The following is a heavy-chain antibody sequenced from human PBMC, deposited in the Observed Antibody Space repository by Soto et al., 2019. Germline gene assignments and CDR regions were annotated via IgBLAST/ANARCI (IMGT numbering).Heavy chain of an antibody. CDR1: GDSVSSNRAA. CDR3: ATAEHCGGDCYVFDY. D-gene: IGHD2-21*01. CDR2: TYYRSKWYN. V-gene: IGHV6-1*01. J-gene: IGHJ4*02. Sequence: SQTLSLTCVISGDSVSSNRAAWNWIRQSPSRGLEWLGRTYYRSKWYNDYAVSVKSRITINPDTSKNQFSLQLNSVTPEDTAVYYCATAEHCGGDCYVFDYWGQGTLVTVSS.